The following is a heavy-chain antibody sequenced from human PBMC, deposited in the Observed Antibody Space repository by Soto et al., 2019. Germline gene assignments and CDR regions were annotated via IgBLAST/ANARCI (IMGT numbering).Heavy chain of an antibody. CDR2: IWYDGSNK. D-gene: IGHD1-7*01. V-gene: IGHV3-33*01. CDR1: GSIFSGYG. CDR3: ERDGIGGTVFRGFCDY. Sequence: QKYLVESGGGVVQPGGSLRLSCVASGSIFSGYGMHWVRQAPGKGLEWVAVIWYDGSNKYYADSVKGRFTISRDNSKNMLYLQMDSLRADDTAVYYCERDGIGGTVFRGFCDYWGQGTLVTVSS. J-gene: IGHJ4*02.